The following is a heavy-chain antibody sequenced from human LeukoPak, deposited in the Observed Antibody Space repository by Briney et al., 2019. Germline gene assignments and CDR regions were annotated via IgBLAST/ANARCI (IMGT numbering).Heavy chain of an antibody. D-gene: IGHD6-19*01. CDR2: IIPIFGTA. J-gene: IGHJ5*02. CDR3: AREDPAIAVAGYNWFDP. V-gene: IGHV1-69*05. Sequence: SVKVSCKASGGAFSSYAISWVRQAPGQGLEWMGGIIPIFGTANYAQKFQGRVTITTDESTSTAYMELSSLRSEDTAVYYCAREDPAIAVAGYNWFDPWGQGTLVTVSS. CDR1: GGAFSSYA.